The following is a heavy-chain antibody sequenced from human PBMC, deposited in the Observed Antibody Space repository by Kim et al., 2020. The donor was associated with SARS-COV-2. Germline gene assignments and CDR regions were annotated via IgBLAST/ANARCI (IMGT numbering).Heavy chain of an antibody. CDR2: ISTGSRFA. CDR3: ARGGPVSYF. CDR1: GFTFSSYG. J-gene: IGHJ4*01. Sequence: GGSLRLSCAASGFTFSSYGMHWVRQAPGKGLEWVSCISTGSRFASYAESLKGRFTISRDNAKNSLYLQMNSLRAEDTALYYCARGGPVSYF. V-gene: IGHV3-21*04.